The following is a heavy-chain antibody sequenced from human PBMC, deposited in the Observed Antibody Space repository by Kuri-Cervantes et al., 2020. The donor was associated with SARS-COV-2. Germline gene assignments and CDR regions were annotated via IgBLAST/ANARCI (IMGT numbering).Heavy chain of an antibody. CDR2: ISASGAST. V-gene: IGHV3-23*01. Sequence: LSLTCAASGFTFSSYAMSWVRQAPGKGLEWVSVISASGASTYYADSVKGRFTISRDNSKNTLYLRMNSLRAEDTAVYYCAKVGTSIAVSGRFDYWGQGTLVTVSS. J-gene: IGHJ4*02. D-gene: IGHD6-19*01. CDR3: AKVGTSIAVSGRFDY. CDR1: GFTFSSYA.